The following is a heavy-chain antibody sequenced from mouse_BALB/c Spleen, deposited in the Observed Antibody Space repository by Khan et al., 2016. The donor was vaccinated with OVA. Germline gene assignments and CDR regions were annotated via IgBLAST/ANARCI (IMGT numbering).Heavy chain of an antibody. Sequence: EVELVESGGGLVQPGGSRKLSCAASGFTFSNFGMHWVRQAPEKGLEWVAYISSGSFTINYADTVQGRFTISRDNPKNTLFLQMTSLRSEDTAMYYCARDYDGSSEVADWGQGTLVTVSA. J-gene: IGHJ3*01. CDR1: GFTFSNFG. V-gene: IGHV5-17*02. CDR3: ARDYDGSSEVAD. D-gene: IGHD1-1*01. CDR2: ISSGSFTI.